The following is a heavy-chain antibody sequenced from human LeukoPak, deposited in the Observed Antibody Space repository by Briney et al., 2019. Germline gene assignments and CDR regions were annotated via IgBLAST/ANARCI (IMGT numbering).Heavy chain of an antibody. CDR2: ISGDGGST. V-gene: IGHV3-43*02. J-gene: IGHJ4*02. Sequence: QPGGSLRLSCAASGFTFDDYAMHWVRQAPGKGLEWVSLISGDGGSTYYADSVRGRFTISRDNSKNSLYLQMNSLRTEDTALYYCAKGRQGITIFGVLEPLDYWGQGTLVTVSS. CDR1: GFTFDDYA. D-gene: IGHD3-3*01. CDR3: AKGRQGITIFGVLEPLDY.